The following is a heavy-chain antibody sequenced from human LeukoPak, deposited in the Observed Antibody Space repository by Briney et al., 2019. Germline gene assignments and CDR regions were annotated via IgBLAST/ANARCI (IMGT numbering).Heavy chain of an antibody. J-gene: IGHJ4*02. Sequence: PGRSLRLSCAASGFTFSSYAMHWVRQAPGKGLKWVAVISYDGSNKYYADSVKGRFTISRDNSKNTLYLQMNSLRAEDTAVYYCASLRNDEKKFDYWGQGTLVTVSS. V-gene: IGHV3-30*04. CDR1: GFTFSSYA. CDR2: ISYDGSNK. D-gene: IGHD1-1*01. CDR3: ASLRNDEKKFDY.